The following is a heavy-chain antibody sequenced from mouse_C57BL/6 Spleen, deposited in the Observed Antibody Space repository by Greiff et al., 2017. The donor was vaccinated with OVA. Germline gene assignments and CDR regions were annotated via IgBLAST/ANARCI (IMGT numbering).Heavy chain of an antibody. CDR1: GYTFTSYW. CDR3: ARGGYYGSSDY. Sequence: VPLQQPGAELVKPGASVKLSCKASGYTFTSYWMHWVKQRPGQGLEWIGMIHPNSGSTNYNEKFKSKATLTVDKSSSTAYMQLSSLTSEDSAVYYCARGGYYGSSDYWGQGTTLTVSS. CDR2: IHPNSGST. D-gene: IGHD1-1*01. J-gene: IGHJ2*01. V-gene: IGHV1-64*01.